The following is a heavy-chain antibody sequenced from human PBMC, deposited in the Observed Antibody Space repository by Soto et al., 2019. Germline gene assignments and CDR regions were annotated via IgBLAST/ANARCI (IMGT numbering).Heavy chain of an antibody. Sequence: QVHLVESGGGVVQPGTSLRLYCEVSGFIFSNYGMYWVRQAPGKGLEWVAIISYDGSSKKYADSVKGRFTITRDSSKKTLYLQMNSLRTEDTAVYYCAQDTWPNPIEVVGPEDAWGQGTRVAVSS. V-gene: IGHV3-30*18. CDR3: AQDTWPNPIEVVGPEDA. D-gene: IGHD3-22*01. J-gene: IGHJ5*02. CDR1: GFIFSNYG. CDR2: ISYDGSSK.